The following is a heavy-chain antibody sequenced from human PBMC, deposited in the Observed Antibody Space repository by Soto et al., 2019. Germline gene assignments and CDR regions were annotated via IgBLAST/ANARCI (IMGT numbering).Heavy chain of an antibody. CDR3: AREPRGEYSGYDQNNDDFDI. Sequence: QVQLVQSGAEVKKPGSSVKVSCRASGGTFSSYTISWVRQAPGQGLEWMGRIITILGIANYAQQFQGRVTITADKSTSTAYLEVSSLRSEDTAVYYCAREPRGEYSGYDQNNDDFDIWGQGTMVTVSS. D-gene: IGHD5-12*01. CDR2: IITILGIA. J-gene: IGHJ3*02. CDR1: GGTFSSYT. V-gene: IGHV1-69*08.